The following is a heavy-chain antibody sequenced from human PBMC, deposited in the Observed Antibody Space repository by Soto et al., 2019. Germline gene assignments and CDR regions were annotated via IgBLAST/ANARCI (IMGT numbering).Heavy chain of an antibody. CDR1: GYSFTGYS. V-gene: IGHV1-69*02. CDR3: ATKREYYDILTGYSTQGTWFDP. CDR2: INPNLGIA. J-gene: IGHJ5*02. Sequence: GASVKVSCKASGYSFTGYSMHWVRQAPGQGLEWVGRINPNLGIANYAQKFQGRVAMTADKSISTAYMELSSLRSEDTAVYYCATKREYYDILTGYSTQGTWFDPWGQGTLVTVSS. D-gene: IGHD3-9*01.